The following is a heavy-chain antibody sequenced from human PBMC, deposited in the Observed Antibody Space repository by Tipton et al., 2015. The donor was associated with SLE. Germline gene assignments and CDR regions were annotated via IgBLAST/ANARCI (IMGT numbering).Heavy chain of an antibody. CDR1: GGPFSGFY. CDR3: ARQGFDSSPWYAY. V-gene: IGHV4-34*01. D-gene: IGHD6-13*01. CDR2: ITHTGST. J-gene: IGHJ4*02. Sequence: TLSLTCTVYGGPFSGFYWSWVRQPPGKGLEWIGEITHTGSTNYNPSLKSRITMSVDTSKNQFSLTLTSVTAADTALYYCARQGFDSSPWYAYWGQGILVTVSS.